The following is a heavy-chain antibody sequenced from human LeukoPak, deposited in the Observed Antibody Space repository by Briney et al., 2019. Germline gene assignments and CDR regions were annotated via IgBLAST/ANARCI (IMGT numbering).Heavy chain of an antibody. CDR3: ARVIAASPFAFDI. Sequence: ATVKVSCKASGYTFTSYAMNWVRQAPGQGLEWMGWMNPNSGNTGYAQKFQGRVTITRNTSISTAYMELSSLRSEDTAVYYCARVIAASPFAFDIWGQGTMVTVSS. CDR2: MNPNSGNT. V-gene: IGHV1-8*03. J-gene: IGHJ3*02. CDR1: GYTFTSYA. D-gene: IGHD6-6*01.